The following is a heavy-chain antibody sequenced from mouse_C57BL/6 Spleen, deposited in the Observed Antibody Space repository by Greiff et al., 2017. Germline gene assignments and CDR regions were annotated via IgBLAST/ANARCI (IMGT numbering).Heavy chain of an antibody. V-gene: IGHV1-26*01. CDR1: GYTFTDYY. Sequence: EVQLQQSGPELVKPGASVKISCKASGYTFTDYYMNWVKQSHGKSLEWIGDINPNNGGTSYNQKFKGKATLTVDKSSSTAYMELRSLTSEDSAVYYCASGDYGSSPGFAYWGQGTLVTVSA. CDR2: INPNNGGT. J-gene: IGHJ3*01. D-gene: IGHD1-1*01. CDR3: ASGDYGSSPGFAY.